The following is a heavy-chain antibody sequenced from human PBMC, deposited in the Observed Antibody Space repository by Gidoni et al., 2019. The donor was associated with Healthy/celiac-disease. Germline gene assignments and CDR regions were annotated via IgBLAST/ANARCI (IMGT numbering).Heavy chain of an antibody. CDR1: GGSISSCGYY. CDR2: IYYSGST. D-gene: IGHD6-6*01. CDR3: ARSSSRLDFDY. Sequence: QVQLQESGPGLVKPSQTLSLTCTVPGGSISSCGYYWSWIRQQPGKGLEWIGYIYYSGSTYYNPSLKSRVTISVDTSKNQFSLKLSSVTAADTAVYYCARSSSRLDFDYWGQGTLVTVSS. V-gene: IGHV4-31*03. J-gene: IGHJ4*02.